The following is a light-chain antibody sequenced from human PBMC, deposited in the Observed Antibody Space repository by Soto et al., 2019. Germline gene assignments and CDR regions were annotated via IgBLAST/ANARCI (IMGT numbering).Light chain of an antibody. CDR1: SSDIGGYNY. CDR2: YVS. Sequence: QSALTQPASLSGSPGQSITISCTGTSSDIGGYNYVSWYQQHPGKAPKLMIRYVSRRHAGVSSRFSGSKSGNTASQSISGRRGDDEADYYCSSYTSSSSVIFGGGTKLTVL. J-gene: IGLJ2*01. CDR3: SSYTSSSSVI. V-gene: IGLV2-14*01.